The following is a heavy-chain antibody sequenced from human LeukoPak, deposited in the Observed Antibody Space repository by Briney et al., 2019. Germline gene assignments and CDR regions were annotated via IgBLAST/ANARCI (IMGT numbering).Heavy chain of an antibody. V-gene: IGHV3-30*18. CDR1: GFTFSRYG. Sequence: PGGSLRLSCAASGFTFSRYGMHWVRQAPGKGLEWVAVISYDGSNKYYADSVKGRFTISRDNSKNTLYLQMNSLRAEDTAVYYCAKTNLGYCSSTSCDGNHYWGQGTLVTVSS. CDR3: AKTNLGYCSSTSCDGNHY. CDR2: ISYDGSNK. D-gene: IGHD2-2*01. J-gene: IGHJ4*02.